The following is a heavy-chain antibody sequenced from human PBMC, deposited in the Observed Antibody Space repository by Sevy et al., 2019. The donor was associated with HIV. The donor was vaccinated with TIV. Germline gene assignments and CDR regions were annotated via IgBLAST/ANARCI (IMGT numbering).Heavy chain of an antibody. Sequence: ASVKVSCKASEDIFNSYGIHWVRQAPGQGLEWMGGFIPVLGATNYAQKFQGRVTLTAAESTTTAYMELKCLRSEDTAVYYCARVRVVPTATPDYFDPWGQGTLVTVSS. J-gene: IGHJ5*02. V-gene: IGHV1-69*13. CDR3: ARVRVVPTATPDYFDP. D-gene: IGHD2-2*02. CDR2: FIPVLGAT. CDR1: EDIFNSYG.